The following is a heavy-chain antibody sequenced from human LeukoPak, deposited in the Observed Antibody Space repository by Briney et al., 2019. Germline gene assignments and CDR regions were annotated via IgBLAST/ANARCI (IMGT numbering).Heavy chain of an antibody. D-gene: IGHD6-6*01. CDR1: GFTFSSYS. V-gene: IGHV3-49*03. CDR2: IRSKAYGGTT. Sequence: GGSLRLSCAASGFTFSSYSMNWFRQAPGKGLEWVGFIRSKAYGGTTEYAASVKGRFTISRDDSKSIAFLEMNSLKSEDAAVYYCTRDRWQLGGWFDPWGQGTLVTVSS. CDR3: TRDRWQLGGWFDP. J-gene: IGHJ5*02.